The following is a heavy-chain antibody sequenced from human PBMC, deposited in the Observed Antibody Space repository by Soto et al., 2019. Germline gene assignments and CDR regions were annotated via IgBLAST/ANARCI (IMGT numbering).Heavy chain of an antibody. V-gene: IGHV3-21*01. CDR3: ERVAAEGWFDP. CDR1: GFTFSSYS. Sequence: GGSLRLSCAASGFTFSSYSMNWVRQAPGKGLEWVSSISSSSSYIYYADSVKGRFTISRDNAKNSLYLQMNSLRAEDTAVYYCERVAAEGWFDPWGQGNLVTVSS. J-gene: IGHJ5*02. CDR2: ISSSSSYI. D-gene: IGHD6-13*01.